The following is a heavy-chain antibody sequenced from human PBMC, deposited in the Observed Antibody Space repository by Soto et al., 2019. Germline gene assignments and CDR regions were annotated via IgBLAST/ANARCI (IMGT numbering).Heavy chain of an antibody. CDR2: IDPSDSYT. CDR1: GYSFTSYW. J-gene: IGHJ6*02. V-gene: IGHV5-10-1*01. CDR3: ARHRTDYYYYYGMDV. Sequence: PGESLKISCKGSGYSFTSYWISWVRQMPGKGLEWMGRIDPSDSYTNYSPSFQGHVTISADKSISTAYLQWSSLKASDTAMYYCARHRTDYYYYYGMDVWGQGTTVTVSS.